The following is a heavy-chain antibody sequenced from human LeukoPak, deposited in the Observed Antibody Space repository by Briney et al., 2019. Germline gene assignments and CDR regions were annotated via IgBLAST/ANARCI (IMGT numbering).Heavy chain of an antibody. CDR1: GGSLGSNY. J-gene: IGHJ4*02. D-gene: IGHD3-10*01. CDR2: IHASGTT. V-gene: IGHV4-4*07. Sequence: SETLSLTCTIAGGSLGSNYWSWIRQPAGKGLEWIGRIHASGTTNYDPSLKRRVTMSVDTSKNQFSLKLKSVTAADTAVYYCARDARQELLAGGFDFWGQGTLVTVSS. CDR3: ARDARQELLAGGFDF.